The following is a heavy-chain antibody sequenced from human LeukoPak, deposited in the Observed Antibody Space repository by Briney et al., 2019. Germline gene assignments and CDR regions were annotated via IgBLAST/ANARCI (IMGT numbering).Heavy chain of an antibody. CDR1: GFTFSSYG. Sequence: GRSLRLSCAASGFTFSSYGMHWVRQAPGKGLEWVAVISYDGSNKYYADSVKGRFTISRDNSKNTLYLQMNSLRAEDTAVYYCAKLLDYGDYGGLDYWGQGTLVTVSS. CDR3: AKLLDYGDYGGLDY. J-gene: IGHJ4*02. D-gene: IGHD4-17*01. V-gene: IGHV3-33*05. CDR2: ISYDGSNK.